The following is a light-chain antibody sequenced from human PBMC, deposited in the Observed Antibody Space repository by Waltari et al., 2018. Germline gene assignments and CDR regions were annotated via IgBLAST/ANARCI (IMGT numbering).Light chain of an antibody. V-gene: IGKV3-20*01. CDR3: QHYGSLPAT. CDR1: QSSTRN. CDR2: GAS. J-gene: IGKJ1*01. Sequence: IVFAQSPGPLALSPGGRATPSCRAKQSSTRNLAWDKQKPGQAPRLLIYGASTRATGIPERFSGGGSGTDFSLTISRLEPEDFAVYYCQHYGSLPATFGQGTKVEIK.